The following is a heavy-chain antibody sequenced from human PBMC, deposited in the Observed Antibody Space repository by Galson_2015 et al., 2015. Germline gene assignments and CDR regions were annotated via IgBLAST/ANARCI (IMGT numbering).Heavy chain of an antibody. Sequence: SLRLSCAASGFTFSSYSMNWVRQAPGKGLEWVSSISSSSSYIYYADSVKGRFIISRDNAKNSLYLQMNSLRAEDTAVYYCARDPPLFGYGMDVWGQGTTVTVSS. CDR1: GFTFSSYS. CDR3: ARDPPLFGYGMDV. D-gene: IGHD3-10*01. J-gene: IGHJ6*02. V-gene: IGHV3-21*01. CDR2: ISSSSSYI.